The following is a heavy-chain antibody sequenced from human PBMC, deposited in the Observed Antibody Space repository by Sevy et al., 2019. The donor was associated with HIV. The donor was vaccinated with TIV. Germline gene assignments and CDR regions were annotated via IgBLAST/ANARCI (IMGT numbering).Heavy chain of an antibody. CDR3: ARDQECCSTTTGYSGLDH. V-gene: IGHV1-2*02. D-gene: IGHD2-2*02. Sequence: ASVKVSCETSGYRFTDYYIHWVRQAPGQGLEWMGWINPNSDVTKSAKKFQDRVIMTKDTSISTVYMELGGLTFDDSAVYYCARDQECCSTTTGYSGLDHWGHGSLVTVSS. J-gene: IGHJ4*01. CDR1: GYRFTDYY. CDR2: INPNSDVT.